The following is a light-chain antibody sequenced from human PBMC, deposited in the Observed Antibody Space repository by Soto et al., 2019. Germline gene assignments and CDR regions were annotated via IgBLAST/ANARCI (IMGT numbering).Light chain of an antibody. J-gene: IGKJ5*01. Sequence: EVVLTQSPGTLSLSPGERATLSCRASQSVSNSFLAWYQQRPGQAPSLLMYGASQRATGIPDRFSGSGSGTHFTLTISRLEPEDFAVYYCQQYNNWPPTTFGQGTRLEIK. V-gene: IGKV3-20*01. CDR2: GAS. CDR1: QSVSNSF. CDR3: QQYNNWPPTT.